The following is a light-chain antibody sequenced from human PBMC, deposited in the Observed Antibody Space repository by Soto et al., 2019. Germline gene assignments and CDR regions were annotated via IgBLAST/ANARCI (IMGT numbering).Light chain of an antibody. J-gene: IGLJ1*01. Sequence: QLVLTQPPSASGTPGQTVTVSCSGSSSNIGSYTVNWYQQLPGTAPKLVIYSNHQRPSGVPDRFSGSKSGTSASLAISGLQPEHEADFYCAAWDVRLSGSVFGSGTKLTVL. V-gene: IGLV1-44*01. CDR1: SSNIGSYT. CDR2: SNH. CDR3: AAWDVRLSGSV.